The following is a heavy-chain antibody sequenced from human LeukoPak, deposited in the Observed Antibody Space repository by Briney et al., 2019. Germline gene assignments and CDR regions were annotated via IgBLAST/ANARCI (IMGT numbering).Heavy chain of an antibody. J-gene: IGHJ4*02. V-gene: IGHV3-21*01. D-gene: IGHD4-17*01. CDR3: ARETDYGDYEGGVY. CDR2: ISSSSSYI. CDR1: GFTFSSYS. Sequence: GGSLRLSCAASGFTFSSYSMNWVRQAPGKGLEWVSSISSSSSYIYYADSVKGRFTISRDNSKNSLYLQMNSLRAEDTAVYYCARETDYGDYEGGVYWGQGTLVTVSS.